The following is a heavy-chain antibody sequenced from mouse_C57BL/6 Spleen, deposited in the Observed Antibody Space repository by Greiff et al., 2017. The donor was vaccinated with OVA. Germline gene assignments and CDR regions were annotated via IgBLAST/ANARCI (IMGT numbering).Heavy chain of an antibody. J-gene: IGHJ2*01. CDR1: GYTFTSYW. Sequence: QVHVKQPGAELVKPGASVKMSCKASGYTFTSYWITWVKQRPGQGLEWIGDIYPGSGSTNYNEKFKSKSTLTVDTSSSTAYMQLSSLTSEDSAVYYCARSVGATAPYFDYWGQGTTLTVSS. CDR3: ARSVGATAPYFDY. D-gene: IGHD3-2*01. V-gene: IGHV1-55*01. CDR2: IYPGSGST.